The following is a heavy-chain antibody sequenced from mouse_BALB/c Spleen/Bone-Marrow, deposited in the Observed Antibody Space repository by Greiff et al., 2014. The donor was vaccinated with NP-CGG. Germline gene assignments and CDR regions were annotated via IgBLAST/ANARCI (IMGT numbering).Heavy chain of an antibody. J-gene: IGHJ2*01. CDR2: ISSGGSYT. Sequence: EVQLQQSGGGLVKPGGSLKLSCAASGFTFSSYTMSWVRQTPEKRLEWVATISSGGSYTYYPDSVKGRFTISRDNAKNTLYLQMSSLKSEDTAMYYCTSMITRGYYFDYWGQGTTLTVSS. CDR3: TSMITRGYYFDY. CDR1: GFTFSSYT. V-gene: IGHV5-6-4*01. D-gene: IGHD2-4*01.